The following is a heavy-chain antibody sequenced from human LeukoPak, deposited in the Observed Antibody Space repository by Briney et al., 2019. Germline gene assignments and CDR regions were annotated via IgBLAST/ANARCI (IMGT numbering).Heavy chain of an antibody. J-gene: IGHJ5*02. D-gene: IGHD4-17*01. CDR3: AKRGLRGNWFHP. CDR1: GFTFNLYA. V-gene: IGHV3-23*01. Sequence: GGSLRLSCAASGFTFNLYAMNWVRQAPGKGLEWVSSIKGGGNSSYYADSRRGRFTVSRDNSKNTLYLQMNSLRAADPAVYYCAKRGLRGNWFHPWGQGTLVTVSS. CDR2: IKGGGNSS.